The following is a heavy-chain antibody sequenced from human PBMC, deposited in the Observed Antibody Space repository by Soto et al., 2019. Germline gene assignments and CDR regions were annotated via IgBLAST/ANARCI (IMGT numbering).Heavy chain of an antibody. D-gene: IGHD3-3*01. CDR3: ANLMGGRYDFWGRFSNSGYSMDV. Sequence: QVQLVESGGGVVQPGRSLRLSCAASGFTFSNYGMHWVRQAPGKGLEWVAVISYDGSNKYYIDSVKGRFLISRDNSKNTLYLQVNSLRAEDTAVYYRANLMGGRYDFWGRFSNSGYSMDVWGQGTTVTVSS. CDR1: GFTFSNYG. CDR2: ISYDGSNK. J-gene: IGHJ6*02. V-gene: IGHV3-30*18.